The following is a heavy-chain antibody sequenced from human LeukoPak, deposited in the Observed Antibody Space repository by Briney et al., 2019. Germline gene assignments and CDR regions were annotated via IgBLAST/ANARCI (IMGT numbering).Heavy chain of an antibody. Sequence: PGGSLRLSCAASGFTFSSYRMSWVRQAPGKGLEWVANIKQDGSKNYYVDSVKGRFTISRDNAKNSLYLQMNSLRAEDTAVYYCARGPYVDSDSYYYGMDVWGQGTTVTVSS. CDR1: GFTFSSYR. CDR2: IKQDGSKN. V-gene: IGHV3-7*01. CDR3: ARGPYVDSDSYYYGMDV. D-gene: IGHD4-17*01. J-gene: IGHJ6*02.